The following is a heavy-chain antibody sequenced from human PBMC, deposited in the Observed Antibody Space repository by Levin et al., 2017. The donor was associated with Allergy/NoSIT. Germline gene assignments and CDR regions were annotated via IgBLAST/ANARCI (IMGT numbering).Heavy chain of an antibody. CDR1: GGSISSGGYY. V-gene: IGHV4-31*03. CDR2: IYYSGNT. CDR3: ARETGYDLDQ. J-gene: IGHJ4*02. D-gene: IGHD5-12*01. Sequence: SQTLSLTCTVSGGSISSGGYYWSWIRQHPGKGLEWIGYIYYSGNTYYNPSLKRRVTLSVNTSKNQFSPKRSTVTAADTAGYYWARETGYDLDQWGQGTMVTVSS.